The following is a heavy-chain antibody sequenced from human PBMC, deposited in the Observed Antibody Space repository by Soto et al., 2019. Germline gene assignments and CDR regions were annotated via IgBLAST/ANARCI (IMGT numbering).Heavy chain of an antibody. V-gene: IGHV3-30-3*01. CDR2: ISFDGVNQ. J-gene: IGHJ4*02. CDR3: ARGGYGDFRASDF. Sequence: QVHLVESGGGVVQPGRSLRLSCAASAFTFTGYAMHWVRQAPGKGLEWVALISFDGVNQYYADSVEGRFTISRDNYKNTLYLQMSGLRNEDTAVYYCARGGYGDFRASDFWGQGTLVTVSS. CDR1: AFTFTGYA. D-gene: IGHD4-17*01.